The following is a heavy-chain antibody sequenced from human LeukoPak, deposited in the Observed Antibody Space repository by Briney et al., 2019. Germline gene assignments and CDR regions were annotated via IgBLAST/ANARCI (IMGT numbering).Heavy chain of an antibody. Sequence: GGSLRLSCAASGFTFSSYWMSWVRQAPGKGLEYVSHISRSGTSLYYGDSVKGRFSISRDNAKNSLYLQMDRLRVEDTAVYYCAREVVVVPDYYYYGLDVWGQGTTVTVSS. V-gene: IGHV3-48*04. CDR1: GFTFSSYW. D-gene: IGHD2-2*01. CDR2: ISRSGTSL. J-gene: IGHJ6*02. CDR3: AREVVVVPDYYYYGLDV.